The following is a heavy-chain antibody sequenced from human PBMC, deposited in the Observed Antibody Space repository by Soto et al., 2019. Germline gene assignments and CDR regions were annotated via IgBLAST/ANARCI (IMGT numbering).Heavy chain of an antibody. CDR2: ISGNGGGT. CDR3: ARGDYDSSGYPWLQH. CDR1: VFTFSSYA. D-gene: IGHD3-22*01. Sequence: GGSLRLSCAASVFTFSSYAMSWVRQAPGKGLEWVSSISGNGGGTYYADSVKGRFTISRDNSKNTLYLQMNSLRAEDTAVYYCARGDYDSSGYPWLQHWGQGTLVTVSS. V-gene: IGHV3-23*01. J-gene: IGHJ1*01.